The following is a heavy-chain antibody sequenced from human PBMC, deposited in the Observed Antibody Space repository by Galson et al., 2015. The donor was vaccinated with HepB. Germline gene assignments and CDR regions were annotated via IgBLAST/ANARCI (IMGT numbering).Heavy chain of an antibody. CDR1: GFTFSSYA. CDR2: ISGSGGST. J-gene: IGHJ4*02. Sequence: SLRLSCAASGFTFSSYAMSWVRQAPGKGLEWVSAISGSGGSTYYADSVKGRFTISRDNSKNTLYLQMNSLRAEDTAVHYCAKEGDSSGRPIDHWGQGTLVTVSS. D-gene: IGHD6-19*01. V-gene: IGHV3-23*01. CDR3: AKEGDSSGRPIDH.